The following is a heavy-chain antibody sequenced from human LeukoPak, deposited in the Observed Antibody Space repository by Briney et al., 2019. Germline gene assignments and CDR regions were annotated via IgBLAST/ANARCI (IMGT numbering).Heavy chain of an antibody. CDR3: AGRVTGYSSGYVY. CDR1: GFTFSNYA. V-gene: IGHV3-23*01. CDR2: ISGSAGKI. J-gene: IGHJ4*02. D-gene: IGHD5-18*01. Sequence: GGSLRLSCVASGFTFSNYAMSWVRQAPGKGLEWVSVISGSAGKIRYAGSVKGRFTISRDNSENTVYLQMNNLRAEGTAVYYCAGRVTGYSSGYVYWGQGTLVTVSS.